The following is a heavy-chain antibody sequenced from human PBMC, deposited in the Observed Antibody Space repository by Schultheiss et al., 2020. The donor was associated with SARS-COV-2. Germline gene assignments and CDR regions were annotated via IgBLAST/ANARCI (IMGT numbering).Heavy chain of an antibody. V-gene: IGHV3-23*01. J-gene: IGHJ4*02. CDR1: GFTFSNAW. D-gene: IGHD3-10*01. Sequence: GESLKISCAASGFTFSNAWMSWVRQAPGKGLEWVSAISGSGGSTYYADSVKGRFTISRDNSKNTLYLQMNSLRAEDTAVYYCAKDTHYSYFDYWGQGTLVTVSS. CDR3: AKDTHYSYFDY. CDR2: ISGSGGST.